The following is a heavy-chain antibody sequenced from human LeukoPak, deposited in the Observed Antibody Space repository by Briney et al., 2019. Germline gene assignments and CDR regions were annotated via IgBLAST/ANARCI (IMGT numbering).Heavy chain of an antibody. CDR2: SYSGGNA. D-gene: IGHD1-26*01. J-gene: IGHJ3*01. CDR3: AHTKRGGGYYINAFAV. Sequence: SETLSLTCTVSGASTSAYYWSWIRQPPGKGLEWIGYSYSGGNANYNPSLKSRVTISIDTSENQFSLRLTSVTAADTAVYFCAHTKRGGGYYINAFAVWGQGALVTISS. CDR1: GASTSAYY. V-gene: IGHV4-59*01.